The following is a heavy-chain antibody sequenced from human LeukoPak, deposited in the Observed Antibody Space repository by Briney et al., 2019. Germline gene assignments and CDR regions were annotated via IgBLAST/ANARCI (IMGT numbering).Heavy chain of an antibody. J-gene: IGHJ5*02. Sequence: SETLSLTCTVSGGSISSSSYYWSWIRQPPGKGLEWIGYIYYSGSTNYNPSLKSRVTISVDTSKNQFSLKLSSVTAADTAVYYCARVQNAELGFDPWGQGTLVTVSS. CDR1: GGSISSSSYY. CDR3: ARVQNAELGFDP. V-gene: IGHV4-61*01. CDR2: IYYSGST. D-gene: IGHD1-1*01.